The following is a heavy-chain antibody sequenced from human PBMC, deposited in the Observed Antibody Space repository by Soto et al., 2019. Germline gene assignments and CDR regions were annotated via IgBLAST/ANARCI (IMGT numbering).Heavy chain of an antibody. CDR2: IYYSGST. Sequence: PSETLSLTCTVSGGSVSSGSYYWSWIRQPPGKGLEWIGYIYYSGSTNYNPSLKSRVTISVDTSKNQFSLKLSSVTAADTAVYYCAKGEPYYYDSRGGNWFDPWGQGTLVTVSS. J-gene: IGHJ5*02. CDR3: AKGEPYYYDSRGGNWFDP. D-gene: IGHD3-22*01. CDR1: GGSVSSGSYY. V-gene: IGHV4-61*01.